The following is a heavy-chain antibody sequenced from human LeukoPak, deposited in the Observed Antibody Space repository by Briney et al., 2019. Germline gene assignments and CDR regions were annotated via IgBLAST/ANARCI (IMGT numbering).Heavy chain of an antibody. CDR1: GGSMFSYH. J-gene: IGHJ6*03. CDR2: IYVTGTT. V-gene: IGHV4-4*07. D-gene: IGHD3-22*01. Sequence: SETLSLTCTVSGGSMFSYHWSWVRQSAGEGLEWVGHIYVTGTTNYSPSLKSRVTMSVDTTKSQFSLKLKSVTAADTAVYYCARLRFYDSSGYSPGYYMDVWGKGTTVIASS. CDR3: ARLRFYDSSGYSPGYYMDV.